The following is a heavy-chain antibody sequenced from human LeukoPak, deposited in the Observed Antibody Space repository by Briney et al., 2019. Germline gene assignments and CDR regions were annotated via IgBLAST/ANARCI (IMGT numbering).Heavy chain of an antibody. CDR3: ASSRYSSSSNFDY. D-gene: IGHD6-6*01. CDR1: GFTFSSYN. Sequence: WGSLRLSCAASGFTFSSYNMNWVRQAPGKGLEWVSSISSSSSYIYYADSVKGRFTISRDNAKNSLYLQMNSLRVEDTAVYYCASSRYSSSSNFDYWGQGTLVTVSS. CDR2: ISSSSSYI. V-gene: IGHV3-21*01. J-gene: IGHJ4*02.